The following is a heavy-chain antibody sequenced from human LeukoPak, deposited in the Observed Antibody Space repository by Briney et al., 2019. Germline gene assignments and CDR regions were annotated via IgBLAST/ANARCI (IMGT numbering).Heavy chain of an antibody. V-gene: IGHV4-30-4*01. CDR3: ARGRAVKRYCSSTSCRDWFDP. Sequence: NPSETLSLTCTVPGGSISSGDYYWSWIRQPPGKGLEWIGYIYYSGSTYYNPSLKSRVTISVDTSKNQFSLKLSSVTAADTAVYYCARGRAVKRYCSSTSCRDWFDPWGQGTLVTVSS. J-gene: IGHJ5*02. CDR2: IYYSGST. D-gene: IGHD2-2*01. CDR1: GGSISSGDYY.